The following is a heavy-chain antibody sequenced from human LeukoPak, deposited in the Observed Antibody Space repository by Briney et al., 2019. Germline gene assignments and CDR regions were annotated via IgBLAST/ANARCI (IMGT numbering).Heavy chain of an antibody. J-gene: IGHJ6*03. D-gene: IGHD2-2*01. CDR3: ARENGVPAAHPTPYYYYMDV. CDR2: IYSGGST. V-gene: IGHV3-66*02. CDR1: GFTVSSNY. Sequence: GGSLRLSCAASGFTVSSNYMSWVRQAPGKGLEWVSAIYSGGSTYYADSVKGRFTISRDNSKNTLYLQMNSLRAEDTAVYYCARENGVPAAHPTPYYYYMDVWGKGTTVTVSS.